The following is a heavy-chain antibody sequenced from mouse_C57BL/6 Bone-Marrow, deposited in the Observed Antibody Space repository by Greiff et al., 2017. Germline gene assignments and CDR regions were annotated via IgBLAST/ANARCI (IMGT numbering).Heavy chain of an antibody. Sequence: QVQLKESGAELVRPGASVKMSCKASGYTFTSYNMHWVKQTPRQGLEWIGAIYPGNGDTSYNQKFKGKATLTVDKSSSTAYMQLSSLTSEDSAVYFCARDYYGSSYDDWYFDVWGTGTTVTVSS. V-gene: IGHV1-12*01. CDR3: ARDYYGSSYDDWYFDV. CDR2: IYPGNGDT. CDR1: GYTFTSYN. D-gene: IGHD1-1*01. J-gene: IGHJ1*03.